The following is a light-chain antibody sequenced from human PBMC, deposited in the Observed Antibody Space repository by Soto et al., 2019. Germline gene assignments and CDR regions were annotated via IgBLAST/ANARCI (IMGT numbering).Light chain of an antibody. Sequence: QSVLTQPPSASGTPGQRVTISCSGSSSNIGANYVYWYQQPPGTAPKLLIYRDNQRPSGVPDRFSGSKSGTSASLAISGLRSEDEADYYCAAWDVSLSGPWVLFGGGTQLTVL. J-gene: IGLJ2*01. CDR3: AAWDVSLSGPWVL. V-gene: IGLV1-47*01. CDR2: RDN. CDR1: SSNIGANY.